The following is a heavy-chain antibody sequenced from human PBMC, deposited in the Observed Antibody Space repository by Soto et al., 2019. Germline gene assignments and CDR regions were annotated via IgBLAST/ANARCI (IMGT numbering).Heavy chain of an antibody. CDR3: ARARGGCTGTSCYHYFYSGLDV. J-gene: IGHJ6*02. V-gene: IGHV1-69*06. Sequence: QVQLVQSGAEVKGPGSSVKVSCKASGGTFSNYAINWGRQAPGHGLEWMGGILPIFGTAQYAQTFPGRVTMTADRSTSKAYMELSSLRSEDTAGYYCARARGGCTGTSCYHYFYSGLDVWGQGTTVTVSS. CDR1: GGTFSNYA. CDR2: ILPIFGTA. D-gene: IGHD1-1*01.